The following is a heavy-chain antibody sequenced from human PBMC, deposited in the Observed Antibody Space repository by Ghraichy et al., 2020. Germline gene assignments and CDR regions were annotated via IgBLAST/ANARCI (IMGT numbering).Heavy chain of an antibody. CDR2: IYYSGST. J-gene: IGHJ4*02. CDR1: GGSISSSSYY. D-gene: IGHD6-6*01. Sequence: SETLSLTCTVSGGSISSSSYYWGWIRQPPGKGLEWIGSIYYSGSTYYNPSLKSRVTISVDTSKNQFSLKLSSVTAADTAVYYCARQVGAARLPYFDYWCQGTLVTVSS. V-gene: IGHV4-39*01. CDR3: ARQVGAARLPYFDY.